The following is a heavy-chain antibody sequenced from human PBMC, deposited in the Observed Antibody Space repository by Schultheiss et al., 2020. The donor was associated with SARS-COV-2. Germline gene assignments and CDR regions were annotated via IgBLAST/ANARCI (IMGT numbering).Heavy chain of an antibody. CDR2: ISYDGSNK. D-gene: IGHD2-2*01. CDR3: ARDQRVRGRGRYCSSTSCPTTDGMDV. Sequence: GGSLRLSCAASGFTFSSYGMHWVRQAPGKGLEWVAVISYDGSNKYYADSVKGRFTISRDNSKNTLYLQMNSLRAEDTAVYYCARDQRVRGRGRYCSSTSCPTTDGMDVWGQGTTVTVSS. V-gene: IGHV3-30*03. J-gene: IGHJ6*02. CDR1: GFTFSSYG.